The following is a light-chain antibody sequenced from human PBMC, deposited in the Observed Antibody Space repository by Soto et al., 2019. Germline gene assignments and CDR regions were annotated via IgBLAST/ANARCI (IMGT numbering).Light chain of an antibody. CDR3: SSYTNNNALV. CDR1: SSDVGGYNY. J-gene: IGLJ3*02. Sequence: QSALTHPASVSGSPGQSITISRTGTSSDVGGYNYVSWYQQHPGKAPKLMIYEVSDRPSGVSNRFSGSKSGNTASLTISGLQTEDEADYYCSSYTNNNALVFGGGTKVTVL. V-gene: IGLV2-14*01. CDR2: EVS.